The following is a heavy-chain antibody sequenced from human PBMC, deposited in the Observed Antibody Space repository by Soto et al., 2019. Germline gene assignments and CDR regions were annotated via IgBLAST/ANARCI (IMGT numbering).Heavy chain of an antibody. J-gene: IGHJ6*02. Sequence: LRLSCAASGLTFSKYWMTWVRQAPGKGLEWVATIKHDGSEKSNLDSVEGRFTISRDNAKNSLSLQMNSLRVEDTAVYFCASVPGSPGYHGLDVWGQGTTVTVSS. CDR3: ASVPGSPGYHGLDV. V-gene: IGHV3-7*03. CDR2: IKHDGSEK. D-gene: IGHD6-19*01. CDR1: GLTFSKYW.